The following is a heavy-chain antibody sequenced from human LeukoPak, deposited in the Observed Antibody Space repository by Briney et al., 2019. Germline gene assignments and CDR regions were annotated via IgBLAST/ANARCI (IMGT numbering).Heavy chain of an antibody. J-gene: IGHJ4*02. Sequence: ASVKVSCEASGYTFTSYGIGWVRQAPGQGLEWMGWISAYNGHANFAQNFQGRVTMTTDTSTSTAYMEVGSLRPDDTAVYYCARGGGPYCGGDCYFDYWGQGTLVTVSS. CDR3: ARGGGPYCGGDCYFDY. V-gene: IGHV1-18*01. CDR2: ISAYNGHA. CDR1: GYTFTSYG. D-gene: IGHD2-21*02.